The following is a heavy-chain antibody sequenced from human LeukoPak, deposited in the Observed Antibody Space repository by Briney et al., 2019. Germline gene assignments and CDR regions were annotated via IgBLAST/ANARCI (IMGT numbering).Heavy chain of an antibody. CDR3: ARDNSLQDMAWWFDP. V-gene: IGHV1-46*01. Sequence: ASVKVSCKSSGYTFTRHYLHWVRQAPGQGLEWVGLVNPTGTSSWSAQKFQGRVTLTRDMSTSTDYMELSSLRSEDTAVYYCARDNSLQDMAWWFDPWGQGTLVIVSS. CDR2: VNPTGTSS. J-gene: IGHJ5*02. D-gene: IGHD5-24*01. CDR1: GYTFTRHY.